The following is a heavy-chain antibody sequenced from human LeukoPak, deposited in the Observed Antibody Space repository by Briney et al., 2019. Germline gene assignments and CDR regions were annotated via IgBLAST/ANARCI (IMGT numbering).Heavy chain of an antibody. Sequence: SETLSLTCAVYGGSFSGYYWSWIRQPPGKGLEWIGEINHSGSTNYNPSLKSRVTISVDTSKNQFSLKLSSVTAADTAVYYCARTPTVDVVVVPAVPGDWFDPWGQGTLVTVSS. CDR3: ARTPTVDVVVVPAVPGDWFDP. V-gene: IGHV4-34*01. D-gene: IGHD2-2*03. J-gene: IGHJ5*02. CDR2: INHSGST. CDR1: GGSFSGYY.